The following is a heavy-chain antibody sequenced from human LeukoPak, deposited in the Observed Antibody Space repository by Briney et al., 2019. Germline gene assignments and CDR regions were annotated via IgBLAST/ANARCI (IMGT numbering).Heavy chain of an antibody. CDR2: ISSSSTTI. Sequence: GGSLRLSCVASGFTFSSYSMNWVRQAPGKGPEWVSYISSSSTTIYYADSVEGRFTISRDNVQNSLYLQMNSLRAEDTAVYYCARDPDRGGGFDYWGQGTLVTVSS. CDR1: GFTFSSYS. CDR3: ARDPDRGGGFDY. D-gene: IGHD2-15*01. V-gene: IGHV3-48*01. J-gene: IGHJ4*02.